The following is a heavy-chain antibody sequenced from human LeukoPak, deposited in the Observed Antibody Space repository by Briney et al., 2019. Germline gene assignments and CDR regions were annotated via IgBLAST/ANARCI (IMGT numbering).Heavy chain of an antibody. J-gene: IGHJ4*02. CDR2: INPSGGST. D-gene: IGHD6-19*01. Sequence: ASVKVSCKVSGYTFTGYYIHWVRQAPGQGLEWMGIINPSGGSTSYAQKFQGRVTMTRDMSTSTVYMELSSLRSEDTAVYYCARVAEKSSSGWYSYYFDYWGQGTLVTVSS. V-gene: IGHV1-46*01. CDR1: GYTFTGYY. CDR3: ARVAEKSSSGWYSYYFDY.